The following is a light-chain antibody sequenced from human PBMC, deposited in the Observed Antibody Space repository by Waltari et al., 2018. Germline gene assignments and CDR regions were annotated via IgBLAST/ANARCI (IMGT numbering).Light chain of an antibody. V-gene: IGKV3-15*01. CDR2: GAS. J-gene: IGKJ2*01. CDR3: QQYNNWPPVGYT. CDR1: QRVSSN. Sequence: EIVMTQSPATLSVSPGDRATLSCRASQRVSSNLAWYQQKPGQAPRLLIYGASTRATGIPARFSGSGSGTEFTLTISTLQSEDFAVYYCQQYNNWPPVGYTFGQGTKLEIK.